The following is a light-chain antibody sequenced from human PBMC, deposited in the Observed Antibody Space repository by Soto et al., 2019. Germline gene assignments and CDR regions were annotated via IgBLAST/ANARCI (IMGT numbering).Light chain of an antibody. CDR1: SSDVGGYNY. CDR3: SSHAGSINVA. J-gene: IGLJ2*01. Sequence: QSALTQPPSASGSPGQSVTISCTGSSSDVGGYNYVSWYQQHPGKAPKLIIYEVYKRPSGVPDRFSGSKSDNTASLPVSGLQAEDEADYYCSSHAGSINVAFGGGTKLTVL. V-gene: IGLV2-8*01. CDR2: EVY.